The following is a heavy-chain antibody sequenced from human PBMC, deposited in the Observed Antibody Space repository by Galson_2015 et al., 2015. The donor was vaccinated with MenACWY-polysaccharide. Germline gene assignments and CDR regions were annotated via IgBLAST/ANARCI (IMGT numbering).Heavy chain of an antibody. CDR1: GFTLSSYS. V-gene: IGHV3-21*01. D-gene: IGHD2-2*01. J-gene: IGHJ6*02. Sequence: SLRLSCAASGFTLSSYSMNWVRQAPGKGLEWVSSISSSSSYIYYADPVKGRFTISRDNAKNSLYLQMNSLRAEDTAVYYCAREAEYCSSSSFSFYFYGMDVWGQGTPVTVSS. CDR3: AREAEYCSSSSFSFYFYGMDV. CDR2: ISSSSSYI.